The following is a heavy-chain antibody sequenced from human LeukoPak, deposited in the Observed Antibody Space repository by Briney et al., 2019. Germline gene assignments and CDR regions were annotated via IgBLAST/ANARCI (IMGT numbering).Heavy chain of an antibody. CDR1: GFTLSSYA. J-gene: IGHJ3*02. CDR3: AKAGSGSGSYAFDI. CDR2: ISGSGGST. V-gene: IGHV3-23*01. Sequence: GGSLRLSCAASGFTLSSYAMSWVRQAPGKGLEWVSAISGSGGSTYYADSVKGRFTISRDNSKNTLYLQMSSLRAEDTAVYYCAKAGSGSGSYAFDIWGQGTMVTVSS. D-gene: IGHD3-10*01.